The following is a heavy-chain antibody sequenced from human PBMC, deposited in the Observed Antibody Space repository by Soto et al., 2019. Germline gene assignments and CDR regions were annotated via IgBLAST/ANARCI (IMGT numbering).Heavy chain of an antibody. V-gene: IGHV3-21*01. CDR1: GFTFSSYS. J-gene: IGHJ6*02. CDR3: ARDPSTYDFWSGYPAAYYYGMDV. Sequence: EVQLVESGGGLVKPGGSLRLSCAASGFTFSSYSMNWVRQAPGKGLEWVSSISSSSSYIYYADSVKGRFTISRDNAKNSLYLQMNSLRAEDTAVYYCARDPSTYDFWSGYPAAYYYGMDVWGQGTTVTVSS. D-gene: IGHD3-3*01. CDR2: ISSSSSYI.